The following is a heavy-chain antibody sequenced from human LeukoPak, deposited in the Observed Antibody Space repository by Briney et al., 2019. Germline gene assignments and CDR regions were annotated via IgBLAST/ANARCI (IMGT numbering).Heavy chain of an antibody. V-gene: IGHV4-59*01. J-gene: IGHJ4*02. CDR2: IYYSGST. CDR1: GGSISSYY. Sequence: ASETLSLTCTVSGGSISSYYWSWIRQPPGKGLEWIGYIYYSGSTNYNPSLKSRVTISVDTSKNQFSLKLSSVIAADTAVYYCARMGYSSSWYRLDYWGQGTLVTVSS. CDR3: ARMGYSSSWYRLDY. D-gene: IGHD6-13*01.